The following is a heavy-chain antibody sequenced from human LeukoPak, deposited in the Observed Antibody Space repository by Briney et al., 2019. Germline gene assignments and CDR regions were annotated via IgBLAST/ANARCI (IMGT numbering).Heavy chain of an antibody. J-gene: IGHJ3*02. D-gene: IGHD3-22*01. CDR1: GFTFSSYW. V-gene: IGHV3-74*01. CDR3: ARSERSGPFDALDI. Sequence: GGSLRLSCAASGFTFSSYWMHWVRQVPGKGLVWVSRINDDASSTSYADSVKGRFTISRDNAKNTLSLQMNSLRAEDTAVYYCARSERSGPFDALDIWGQGTMVTVSS. CDR2: INDDASST.